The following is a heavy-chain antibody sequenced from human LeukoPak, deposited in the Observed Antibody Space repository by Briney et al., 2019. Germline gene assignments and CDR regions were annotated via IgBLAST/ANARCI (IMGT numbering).Heavy chain of an antibody. J-gene: IGHJ4*02. V-gene: IGHV3-30*02. CDR1: GITLSSNG. CDR2: MRYDGSNR. D-gene: IGHD2-15*01. CDR3: ARLPDILSDNFAY. Sequence: PGGSLRLSCAASGITLSSNGMHWVRQAPGKGLDWVAFMRYDGSNRYYADSVKGRFTISRDTSRNTVYPHMNGLRAEDTAVYYCARLPDILSDNFAYWGQGTLVTVSS.